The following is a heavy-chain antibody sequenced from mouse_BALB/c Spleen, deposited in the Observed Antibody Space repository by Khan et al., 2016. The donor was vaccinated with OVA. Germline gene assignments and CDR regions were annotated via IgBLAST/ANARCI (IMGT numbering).Heavy chain of an antibody. D-gene: IGHD1-1*01. V-gene: IGHV3-2*02. Sequence: QLQQSGPGLVKPSQSLSLTCTVTGYSITSGYAWNWIRQFPGNKLEWMGYISYSGSTSYNPSLRSRIPITRDTSKNQFFLQLNSVTTEDTATYYCARKKYYGYAMDYWGQGTSVTGSS. CDR2: ISYSGST. CDR1: GYSITSGYA. CDR3: ARKKYYGYAMDY. J-gene: IGHJ4*01.